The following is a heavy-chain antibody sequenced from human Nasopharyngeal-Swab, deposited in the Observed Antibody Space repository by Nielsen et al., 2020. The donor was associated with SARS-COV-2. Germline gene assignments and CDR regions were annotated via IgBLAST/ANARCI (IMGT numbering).Heavy chain of an antibody. J-gene: IGHJ4*02. D-gene: IGHD6-19*01. CDR3: AKNDHISVPGAPYDS. V-gene: IGHV3-23*01. CDR1: GFTFNNYA. CDR2: ITGSGGST. Sequence: GESLKISCATSGFTFNNYAMSWVRQAPGKGLECVSAITGSGGSTYYGDSVNGRFTVSRDNSKNTLYLQMNDLRAEDTAVYYCAKNDHISVPGAPYDSWGQGTRVTVSS.